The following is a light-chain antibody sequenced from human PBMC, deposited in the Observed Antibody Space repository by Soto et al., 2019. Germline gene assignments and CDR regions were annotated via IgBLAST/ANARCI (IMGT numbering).Light chain of an antibody. CDR3: QQYDDSPLT. CDR2: GAS. V-gene: IGKV3-20*01. CDR1: QSISSVY. J-gene: IGKJ4*01. Sequence: EIVLTQSPGTLSLSPGERGTLSCRASQSISSVYLAWYKQKPGQAPRLLIYGASSRATGIPDRFSGSGSGTDFTLTISRLEPEDFAVYYCQQYDDSPLTFGGGTKVEIK.